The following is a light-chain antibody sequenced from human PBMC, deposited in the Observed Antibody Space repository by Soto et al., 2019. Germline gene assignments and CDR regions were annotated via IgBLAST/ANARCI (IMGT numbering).Light chain of an antibody. CDR3: QQRSNWPPT. Sequence: ETVLTQSPATPSLSPGERATLSCRASQSVSSYLAWYQQKPGQARRLLIYDASNRATGIPARFSGSGSGTDFTLTISSLEPADFAVYYCQQRSNWPPTFGQGTRLEIK. J-gene: IGKJ5*01. CDR1: QSVSSY. V-gene: IGKV3-11*01. CDR2: DAS.